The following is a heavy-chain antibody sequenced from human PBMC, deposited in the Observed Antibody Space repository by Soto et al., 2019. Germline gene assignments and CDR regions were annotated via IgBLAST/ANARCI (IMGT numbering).Heavy chain of an antibody. CDR2: IWYDGSNK. CDR1: GFTFSSYG. D-gene: IGHD2-2*01. V-gene: IGHV3-33*01. J-gene: IGHJ4*02. Sequence: GESLKISCAASGFTFSSYGMHWVRQAPGKGLEWVAVIWYDGSNKYYADSVKGRFTISRDNSKNTLYLQMNSLRAEDTAVYYCARPGYCSSTSCHKGYYFDYWGQGTLVTVSS. CDR3: ARPGYCSSTSCHKGYYFDY.